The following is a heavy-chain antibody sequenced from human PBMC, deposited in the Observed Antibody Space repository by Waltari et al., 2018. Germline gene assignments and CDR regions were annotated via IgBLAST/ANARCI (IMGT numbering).Heavy chain of an antibody. CDR1: GGSFSGYY. CDR2: INHSGST. V-gene: IGHV4-34*01. D-gene: IGHD2-21*01. CDR3: ARGRRAYCGGDCYRAFDI. J-gene: IGHJ3*02. Sequence: QVQLQQWGAGLLKPSETLSLTCAVYGGSFSGYYWSCIRQPPGKGLEWIGEINHSGSTNYNPSLKSRVTISVDTSKNQFSLKLSSVTAADTAVYYCARGRRAYCGGDCYRAFDIWGQGTMVTVSS.